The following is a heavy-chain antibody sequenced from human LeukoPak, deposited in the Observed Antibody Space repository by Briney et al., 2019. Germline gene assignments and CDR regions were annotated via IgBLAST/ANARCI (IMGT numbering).Heavy chain of an antibody. V-gene: IGHV3-64D*06. Sequence: ASVKVSCKASGFTFISYAMHWVRQAPGKGLEYVSAISSNGGSTYYADSVKGRFTISRDNSKNTLYLQMSSLRAEDTAVYYCVKRANSGYAALDYWGQGTLVTVSS. D-gene: IGHD5-12*01. CDR2: ISSNGGST. J-gene: IGHJ4*02. CDR1: GFTFISYA. CDR3: VKRANSGYAALDY.